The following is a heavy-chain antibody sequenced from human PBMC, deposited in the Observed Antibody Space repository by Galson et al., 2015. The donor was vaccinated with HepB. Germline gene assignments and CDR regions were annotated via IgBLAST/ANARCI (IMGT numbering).Heavy chain of an antibody. CDR3: ARHVGAPRVTIGPNEYNWFDP. CDR1: GGSISSSSYY. J-gene: IGHJ5*02. Sequence: LSLTCTVSGGSISSSSYYWGWIRQPPGKGLEWIGSIYYSGSTYYNPSLKSRVTISVDTSKNQFSLKLSSVTAADTAVYYCARHVGAPRVTIGPNEYNWFDPWGQGTLVTVSS. D-gene: IGHD4-17*01. CDR2: IYYSGST. V-gene: IGHV4-39*01.